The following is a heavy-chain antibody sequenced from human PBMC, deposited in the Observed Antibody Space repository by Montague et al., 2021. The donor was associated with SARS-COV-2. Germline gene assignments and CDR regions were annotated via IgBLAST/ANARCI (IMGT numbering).Heavy chain of an antibody. CDR3: ARGRDERGYSFGYYYFDL. J-gene: IGHJ4*02. V-gene: IGHV4-59*02. D-gene: IGHD5-18*01. Sequence: TLSPTCTISGGSVSPYYWSWIRQPPGKGLEWIGYMHYRGSTNYNPSLESRVTMSLDTSENQFSLKLTSVTAAETAVYFCARGRDERGYSFGYYYFDLWGQGTLVTVSS. CDR1: GGSVSPYY. CDR2: MHYRGST.